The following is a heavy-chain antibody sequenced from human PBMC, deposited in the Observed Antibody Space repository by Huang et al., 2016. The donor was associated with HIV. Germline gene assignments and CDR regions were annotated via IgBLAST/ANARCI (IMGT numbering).Heavy chain of an antibody. CDR2: ISHSGST. V-gene: IGHV4-30-2*01. J-gene: IGHJ4*02. D-gene: IGHD4-17*01. CDR3: ARGILGAVTTNYFDY. Sequence: QLQLQESGSGLVKPSQTLSLTCTVSGGSISSGGYSWSWIRQPPGKGLEWIGYISHSGSTYYNPSLKSRITMSVDRSTNHFSLKLTSVTAADTAMYYCARGILGAVTTNYFDYWGQGTLVTVSS. CDR1: GGSISSGGYS.